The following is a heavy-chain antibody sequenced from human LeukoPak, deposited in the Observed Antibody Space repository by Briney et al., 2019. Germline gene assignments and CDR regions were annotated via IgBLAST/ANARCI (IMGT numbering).Heavy chain of an antibody. CDR3: ARGYIAAAVKAYYYYGMDV. Sequence: GGSLRLSCAGSAFTFSSYSMNWVRQAPGKGLEWVSFISSSGNTIYYADSVKGRFTISRDNAENSLYLQMHSLRAEDTAVYYCARGYIAAAVKAYYYYGMDVWGQGTTVTVSS. V-gene: IGHV3-48*01. CDR1: AFTFSSYS. J-gene: IGHJ6*02. D-gene: IGHD6-13*01. CDR2: ISSSGNTI.